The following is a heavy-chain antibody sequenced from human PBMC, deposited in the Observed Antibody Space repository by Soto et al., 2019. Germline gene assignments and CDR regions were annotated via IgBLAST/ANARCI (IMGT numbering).Heavy chain of an antibody. D-gene: IGHD6-19*01. J-gene: IGHJ6*02. CDR2: IFSTDEK. CDR1: GFSLGNDGMG. Sequence: QVTLKESGPVLMNTTETLTLTCAVSGFSLGNDGMGVTWIRQTPGRALEWLAHIFSTDEKSYSPTLKSRLVISKDTSKGQVVLTMTNVNPLDTATYYCARIFGAGWSGGFRYYGMDVWGQGTAVTVSS. CDR3: ARIFGAGWSGGFRYYGMDV. V-gene: IGHV2-26*01.